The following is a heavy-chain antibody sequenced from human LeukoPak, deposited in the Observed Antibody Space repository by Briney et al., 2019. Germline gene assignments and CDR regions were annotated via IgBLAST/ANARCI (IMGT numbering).Heavy chain of an antibody. D-gene: IGHD2/OR15-2a*01. J-gene: IGHJ4*02. V-gene: IGHV4-59*01. CDR3: ATGYHFPDY. CDR2: IYYSGGA. CDR1: GGSMSSDY. Sequence: PSETLSLTCTVSGGSMSSDYWSWIRQPPGKGLEWIAYIYYSGGAYYNPSLKSRLAISVDTSKNQFSLKLSSVTAADTAVYYCATGYHFPDYWGQGTLVTVSS.